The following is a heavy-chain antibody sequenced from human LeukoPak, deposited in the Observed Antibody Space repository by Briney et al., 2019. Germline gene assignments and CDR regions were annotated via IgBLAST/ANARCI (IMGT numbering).Heavy chain of an antibody. V-gene: IGHV3-53*01. CDR1: GFTVSSNY. CDR2: IYSGGST. Sequence: GGSLRLSCAASGFTVSSNYMIWVRQAPGKGLEWVSVIYSGGSTYYADSVKGRFTISRDDSKNTLYLQMNSLRAEDTAVYYCAKGVGPGDYYYMDVWGKGTTVTVSS. J-gene: IGHJ6*03. D-gene: IGHD2-15*01. CDR3: AKGVGPGDYYYMDV.